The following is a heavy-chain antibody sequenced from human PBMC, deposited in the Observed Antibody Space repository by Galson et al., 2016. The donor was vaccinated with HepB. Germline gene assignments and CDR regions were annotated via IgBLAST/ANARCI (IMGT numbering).Heavy chain of an antibody. CDR1: GFTFSSYA. V-gene: IGHV3-30*04. D-gene: IGHD1-7*01. CDR2: ISYDGNTK. Sequence: SLRLSCAAFGFTFSSYAIHWVRQAPGKGLEWVAVISYDGNTKYYADSVKGRFTISRDNSKNTLDLQMNSLRVEDTAVYFCAREADWNYGYIDYWGQGTLVTVSS. CDR3: AREADWNYGYIDY. J-gene: IGHJ4*02.